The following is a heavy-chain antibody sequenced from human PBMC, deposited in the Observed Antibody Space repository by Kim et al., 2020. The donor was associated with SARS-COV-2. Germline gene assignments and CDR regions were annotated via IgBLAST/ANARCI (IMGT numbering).Heavy chain of an antibody. V-gene: IGHV3-48*03. D-gene: IGHD6-13*01. Sequence: GGSLRLSCAASGFTFSSYEMNWVRQAPGKGLEWVSYISSSGSTIYYADSVKGRFTISRDNAKNSLYLQMNSLRAEDTAVYYCARALDSSSWYGLNAFDIWGQGTMVTVSS. J-gene: IGHJ3*02. CDR1: GFTFSSYE. CDR3: ARALDSSSWYGLNAFDI. CDR2: ISSSGSTI.